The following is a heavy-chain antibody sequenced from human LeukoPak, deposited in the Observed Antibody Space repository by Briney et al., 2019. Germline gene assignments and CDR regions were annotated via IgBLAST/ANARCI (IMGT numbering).Heavy chain of an antibody. V-gene: IGHV4-34*01. J-gene: IGHJ4*02. CDR3: ARRSWGAAPGD. D-gene: IGHD3-16*01. Sequence: SETLSLTCAVYGGSFSGYYWSWIRQPPGKGLEWIGEINHSGSTNYNPSLKSRVTISVDTSKNQFSLKLSSVTAADTAVYYCARRSWGAAPGDWGQGTLVTVSS. CDR2: INHSGST. CDR1: GGSFSGYY.